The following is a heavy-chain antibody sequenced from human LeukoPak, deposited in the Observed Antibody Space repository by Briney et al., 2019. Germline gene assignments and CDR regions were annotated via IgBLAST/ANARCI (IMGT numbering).Heavy chain of an antibody. J-gene: IGHJ4*02. CDR3: ATHSGTGYSDY. CDR2: IYTRGNT. CDR1: GDSISSYY. Sequence: SETLSLTCTVSGDSISSYYWSWIRQTPRKGLEWIGYIYTRGNTNYNPSLKSRVTISVNTSKNQFFLKLTSVTAADTAVYYCATHSGTGYSDYWGQGTLVTVSS. V-gene: IGHV4-4*09. D-gene: IGHD2-8*02.